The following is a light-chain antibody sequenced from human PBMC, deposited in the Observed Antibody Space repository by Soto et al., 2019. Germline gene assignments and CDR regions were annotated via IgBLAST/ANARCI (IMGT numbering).Light chain of an antibody. CDR1: KSVSSNY. V-gene: IGKV3-20*01. CDR2: DTS. CDR3: QHYGTSPRT. Sequence: EIVLTQSPGTLSLSPGERATLSCRASKSVSSNYLAWYQQRPGQAPRLLIYDTSSRATGIPDRFSGSGSGTVFTLMISRLEPEDSAVYFCQHYGTSPRTFGQGTKLEIK. J-gene: IGKJ2*01.